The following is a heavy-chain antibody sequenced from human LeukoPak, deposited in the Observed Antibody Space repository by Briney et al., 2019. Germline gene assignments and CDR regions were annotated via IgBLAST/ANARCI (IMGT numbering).Heavy chain of an antibody. Sequence: GGSLRLSCAASGFTFSSYAISWVRQAPGKGLEWVSSISASGGNTYYADSVKGRFTISRDNTKNTLYLQMNSLRAEDTAVYYCAKRTGAFDIWGQGTMVTVSS. CDR1: GFTFSSYA. CDR2: ISASGGNT. J-gene: IGHJ3*02. V-gene: IGHV3-23*01. CDR3: AKRTGAFDI.